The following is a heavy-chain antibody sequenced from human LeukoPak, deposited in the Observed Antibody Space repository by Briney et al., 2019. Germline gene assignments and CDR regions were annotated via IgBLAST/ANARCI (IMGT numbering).Heavy chain of an antibody. V-gene: IGHV1-18*01. Sequence: ASVKVSCKPSGYTLSDCGFTWVRQAPGQGLKWMGWISGFNGKTNYAVRVQDRLTLTTDTSTNTTTLGLRGLRPDDTAMYYCARVGSSGEFDLWGQGTLLTVSS. CDR3: ARVGSSGEFDL. J-gene: IGHJ5*02. D-gene: IGHD6-13*01. CDR2: ISGFNGKT. CDR1: GYTLSDCG.